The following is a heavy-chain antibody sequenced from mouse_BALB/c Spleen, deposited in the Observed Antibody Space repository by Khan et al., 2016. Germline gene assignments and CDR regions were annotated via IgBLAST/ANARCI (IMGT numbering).Heavy chain of an antibody. CDR3: AMIPTDTLGY. CDR2: INPSTGYT. D-gene: IGHD1-2*01. CDR1: GFTFNIYW. V-gene: IGHV1-7*01. Sequence: VQLQESGAELAKPGASVKMSCKASGFTFNIYWMHWVKQRPGQGLEWIGYINPSTGYTEYNQRFKDQATLTAGKSSSTVYMQLSSLTSEDSAVYYCAMIPTDTLGYWGQGTSVTVSS. J-gene: IGHJ4*01.